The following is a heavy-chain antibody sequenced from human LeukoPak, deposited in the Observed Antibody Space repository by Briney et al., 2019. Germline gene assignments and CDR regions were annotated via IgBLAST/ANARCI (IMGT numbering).Heavy chain of an antibody. CDR3: ARPKVRSGSPHSDYFDY. V-gene: IGHV1-46*01. CDR1: GYTFTNYY. Sequence: ASVKVSCKASGYTFTNYYMHWVRQAPGQGLEWMGIINPSGGSTSYAQKFQGRVTMTRDTSTTTVYVELSSLRSEDTAVYYCARPKVRSGSPHSDYFDYWGQGTLVTVSS. D-gene: IGHD1-26*01. CDR2: INPSGGST. J-gene: IGHJ4*02.